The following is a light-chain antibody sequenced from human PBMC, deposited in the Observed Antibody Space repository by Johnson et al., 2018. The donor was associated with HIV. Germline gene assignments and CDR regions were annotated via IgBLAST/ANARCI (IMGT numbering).Light chain of an antibody. CDR1: SSNIGNNY. CDR3: GTWDTSRGAQYV. V-gene: IGLV1-51*01. CDR2: DNN. Sequence: QSVLTQPPSVSAAPGQKVTISCSGSSSNIGNNYVSWYQQLPGTAPKLLIYDNNKRPSGIPDRFSGSKSGTSATLAITGLQTGDEADYYCGTWDTSRGAQYVFGSGTKVTVL. J-gene: IGLJ1*01.